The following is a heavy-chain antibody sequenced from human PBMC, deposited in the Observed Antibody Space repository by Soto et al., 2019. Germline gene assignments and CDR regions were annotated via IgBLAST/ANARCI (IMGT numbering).Heavy chain of an antibody. D-gene: IGHD6-19*01. CDR2: IYYSGST. J-gene: IGHJ5*02. CDR1: GGSISSYY. V-gene: IGHV4-59*01. CDR3: ARDPGGWRFDP. Sequence: SETLSLTCTVSGGSISSYYWSWIRQPPGKGLEWIGYIYYSGSTNYNPSLKSRVTISVDTSKNQFSLKLSSVTAADTAVYYCARDPGGWRFDPWGQGTLVTVSS.